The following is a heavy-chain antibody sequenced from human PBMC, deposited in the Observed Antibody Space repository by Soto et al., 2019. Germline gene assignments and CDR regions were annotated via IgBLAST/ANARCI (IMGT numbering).Heavy chain of an antibody. CDR3: ARVGVDRVYYYYGMDV. CDR2: IKQDGSEK. V-gene: IGHV3-7*03. D-gene: IGHD2-15*01. Sequence: EVQLVESGGGLVQPGGSLRLSCAASGFTFSSYWMSWVRQAPGKGLEWVANIKQDGSEKYYVDSVKGRFTISRDNAKNSLYLQMNSLRAEDTAVYYCARVGVDRVYYYYGMDVWGQGTTVTVSS. CDR1: GFTFSSYW. J-gene: IGHJ6*02.